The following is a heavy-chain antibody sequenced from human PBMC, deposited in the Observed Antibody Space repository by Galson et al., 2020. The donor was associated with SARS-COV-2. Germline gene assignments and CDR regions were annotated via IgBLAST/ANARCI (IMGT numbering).Heavy chain of an antibody. CDR3: AREVITQRTYYYYGMDV. J-gene: IGHJ6*02. Sequence: GGSLRLSCAASGFTVSSNYMSWVRQAPGKGLEWVSVIYSGGSTYYADSVKGRFTISRDNSKNTLYLQMNSLRAEDTAVYYCAREVITQRTYYYYGMDVWGQGTTVTVSS. CDR2: IYSGGST. V-gene: IGHV3-66*01. D-gene: IGHD2-21*01. CDR1: GFTVSSNY.